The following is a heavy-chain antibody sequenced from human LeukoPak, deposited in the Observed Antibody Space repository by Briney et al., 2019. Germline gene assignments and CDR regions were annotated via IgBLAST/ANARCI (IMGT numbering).Heavy chain of an antibody. D-gene: IGHD3-22*01. CDR2: IYYSGST. J-gene: IGHJ4*02. CDR3: ARLVGSSGYPPDY. Sequence: SETLSLTCTVSGGSISSSSYYWGWIRQPPGRGLEWIGSIYYSGSTYYNPSLKSRVTISVDTSKNQFSLKLSSVTAADTAVYYCARLVGSSGYPPDYWGQGTLVTVFS. CDR1: GGSISSSSYY. V-gene: IGHV4-39*01.